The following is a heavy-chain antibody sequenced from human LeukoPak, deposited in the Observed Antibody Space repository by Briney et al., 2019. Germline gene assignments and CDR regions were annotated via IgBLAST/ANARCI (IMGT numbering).Heavy chain of an antibody. D-gene: IGHD3-22*01. CDR2: ISSSGGST. CDR1: GFTFSSYA. CDR3: VKAITYYYDSSGSN. J-gene: IGHJ4*02. Sequence: GGSLRLSCSASGFTFSSYAMHWVRQAPGKGLEYVSAISSSGGSTSYADSVKGRFTISRDNSKNTPYLQMSSLRPEDTAVYYCVKAITYYYDSSGSNWGQGTLVTVSS. V-gene: IGHV3-64D*09.